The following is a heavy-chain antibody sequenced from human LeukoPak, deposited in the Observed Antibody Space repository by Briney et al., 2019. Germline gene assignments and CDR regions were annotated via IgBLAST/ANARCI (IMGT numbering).Heavy chain of an antibody. CDR3: AREADFWRCDPVFGD. D-gene: IGHD3-3*01. CDR1: GFTFSSYA. J-gene: IGHJ4*02. V-gene: IGHV3-30*04. Sequence: GGSLRLSCPASGFTFSSYAMHWLRQPRGKGLEGVAVISDDGRNKYYADSVKGRFTVSRDNSKNTLYLQMNSLRAEDTAVYYCAREADFWRCDPVFGDWGQGTLVTVSS. CDR2: ISDDGRNK.